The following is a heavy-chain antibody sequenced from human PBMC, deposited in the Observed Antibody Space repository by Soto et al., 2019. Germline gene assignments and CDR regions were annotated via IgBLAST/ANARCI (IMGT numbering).Heavy chain of an antibody. CDR1: GDPINSYY. CDR3: ARGMVGYNWNYRWFDP. Sequence: SETLSLTCTVSGDPINSYYWSWIRQPPGKGLEWIGYIYYSGSTNYNPSLKSRVTISIDTSKNQFSLNLTSVTAADTAVYYCARGMVGYNWNYRWFDPWGQGSLVTVS. D-gene: IGHD1-7*01. V-gene: IGHV4-59*01. CDR2: IYYSGST. J-gene: IGHJ5*02.